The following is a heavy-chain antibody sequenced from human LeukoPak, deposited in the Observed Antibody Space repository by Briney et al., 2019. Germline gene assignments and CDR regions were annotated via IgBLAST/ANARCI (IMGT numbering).Heavy chain of an antibody. J-gene: IGHJ4*02. CDR2: SSAYNGNR. CDR1: GYTFTDFG. Sequence: ASVKVSCKASGYTFTDFGISWVRQAPGQGLEWMGWSSAYNGNRRYSQNVQGRVTMTVDTSTDTAYTELRSLRSDDTAMYYCARDLGEDTTMIFFDFWGQGTLVTVSS. CDR3: ARDLGEDTTMIFFDF. D-gene: IGHD5-18*01. V-gene: IGHV1-18*01.